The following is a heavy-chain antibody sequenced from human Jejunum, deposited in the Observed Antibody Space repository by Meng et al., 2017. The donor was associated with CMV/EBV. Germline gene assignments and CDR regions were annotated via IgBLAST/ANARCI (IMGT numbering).Heavy chain of an antibody. V-gene: IGHV4-39*07. CDR2: IYHSGIT. CDR1: VRSNSYY. CDR3: ARDDYDSRGYEVGMDV. J-gene: IGHJ6*02. Sequence: VRSNSYYWGGSRQTQGKGLEWIGNIYHSGITYYNPSLKSRVTISLDTPKNQFSLKLSSVTAADTAVYYCARDDYDSRGYEVGMDVWGQGTTVTVSS. D-gene: IGHD3-22*01.